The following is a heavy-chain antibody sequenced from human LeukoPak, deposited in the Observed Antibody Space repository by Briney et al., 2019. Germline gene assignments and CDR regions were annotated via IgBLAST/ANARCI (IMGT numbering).Heavy chain of an antibody. CDR1: GGSISNYY. V-gene: IGHV4-59*01. CDR2: IYYSGST. CDR3: ARRGANSGSYSHFDL. J-gene: IGHJ2*01. D-gene: IGHD1-26*01. Sequence: SETLSLTCTVSGGSISNYYGNWIRQPPGKGLEWIGNIYYSGSTNYHPSLKSRVTISVDTSKNQFSLKLSSLTAADTAVYYCARRGANSGSYSHFDLWGRGTLVTVSS.